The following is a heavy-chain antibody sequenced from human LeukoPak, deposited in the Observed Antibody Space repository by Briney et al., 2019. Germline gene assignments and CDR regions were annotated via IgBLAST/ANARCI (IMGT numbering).Heavy chain of an antibody. CDR1: GGSISTSNYY. CDR2: IFYSGST. CDR3: ARRYGDYYS. Sequence: SETLSLTCTVSGGSISTSNYYWGWIRQPPGKGLEWIGNIFYSGSTYYSPSLRSRVTISLDTSRNQFSLKLNSVTAADTAVYYCARRYGDYYSWGQGNLVTVSS. J-gene: IGHJ4*02. D-gene: IGHD3-22*01. V-gene: IGHV4-39*07.